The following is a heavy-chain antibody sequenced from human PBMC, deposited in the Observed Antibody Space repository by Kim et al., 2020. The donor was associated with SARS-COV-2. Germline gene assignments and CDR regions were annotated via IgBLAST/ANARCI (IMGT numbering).Heavy chain of an antibody. Sequence: GGSLRLSCAASGFTFSDYYMSWIRQAPGKGLEWVSYISSSGSTIYYADSVKGRFTISRDNAKNSLYLQMNSLRAEDTAVYYCARDRNWYSSSWPSLDYWGQGTLVTVSS. CDR3: ARDRNWYSSSWPSLDY. D-gene: IGHD6-13*01. J-gene: IGHJ4*02. CDR1: GFTFSDYY. V-gene: IGHV3-11*01. CDR2: ISSSGSTI.